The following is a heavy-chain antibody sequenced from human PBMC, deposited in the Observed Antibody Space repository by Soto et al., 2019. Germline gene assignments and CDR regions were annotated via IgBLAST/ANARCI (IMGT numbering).Heavy chain of an antibody. D-gene: IGHD1-26*01. CDR2: ISAYSGNT. CDR3: ARNPSGSSFDS. CDR1: CYTFLSYC. V-gene: IGHV1-18*01. J-gene: IGHJ4*02. Sequence: ATVKVSCKASCYTFLSYCISWVRQAPGQGLEWMGWISAYSGNTDYAQRLQDRVTLTRDTSTSIAYMELRSLRSDDTAVYYCARNPSGSSFDSWGQGTLVTVS.